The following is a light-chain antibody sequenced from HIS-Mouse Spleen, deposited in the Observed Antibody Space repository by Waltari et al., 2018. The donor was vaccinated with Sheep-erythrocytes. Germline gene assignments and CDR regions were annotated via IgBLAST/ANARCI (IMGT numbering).Light chain of an antibody. V-gene: IGLV1-40*01. CDR1: SSNIGAGYD. Sequence: QSVLTQPPSVSGAPGQRVTISCTGSSSNIGAGYDVHWYQQLPGTAPNLLIYGTSSRPSGVPDRFSGSKSGTSASLAITGLQAEDEADYYCQSYDSSLSGSVFGGGTKLTVL. CDR2: GTS. J-gene: IGLJ2*01. CDR3: QSYDSSLSGSV.